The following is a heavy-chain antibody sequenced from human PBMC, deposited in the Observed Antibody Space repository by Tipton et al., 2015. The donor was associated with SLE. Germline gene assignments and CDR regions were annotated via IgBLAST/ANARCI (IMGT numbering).Heavy chain of an antibody. CDR1: GGSISGYY. V-gene: IGHV4-4*07. J-gene: IGHJ4*02. CDR2: VYSSGST. Sequence: TLSLTCTVSGGSISGYYWGWIRQPAGKGLGWIVSVYSSGSTIYHPSIKSRITLSLDTSKNQFSLRVNSVTAADTAVYYCARGGGSYYDYWGQGMLVTVSS. D-gene: IGHD1-26*01. CDR3: ARGGGSYYDY.